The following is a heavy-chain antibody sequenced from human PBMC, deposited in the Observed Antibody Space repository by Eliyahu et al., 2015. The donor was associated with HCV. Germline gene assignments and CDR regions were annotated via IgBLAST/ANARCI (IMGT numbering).Heavy chain of an antibody. V-gene: IGHV4-4*02. D-gene: IGHD2-8*01. Sequence: QVQLQESGPGLVKPSGTLSLTCAVSGGSISSSNWWSWVRQPPGKGLEWIGEIYHSGSTNYNPSLKSRVTISVDKSKNQFSLKLSSVTAADTAVYYCAREGGFVLMVYEYYYGMDVWGQGTTVTVSS. J-gene: IGHJ6*02. CDR3: AREGGFVLMVYEYYYGMDV. CDR1: GGSISSSNW. CDR2: IYHSGST.